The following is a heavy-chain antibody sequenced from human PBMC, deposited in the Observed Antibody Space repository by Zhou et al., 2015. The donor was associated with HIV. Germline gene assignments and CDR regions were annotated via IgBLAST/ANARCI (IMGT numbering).Heavy chain of an antibody. Sequence: QVQLVQSGAEVKKSGASVKVSCKASGYTFTSYYMHWVRQAPGQGLEWMGIINPSGGSTSYAQKFQGRVTMTSDTSTSTVYMDLSSLRSADTAVYYCARDLVSPYIVLRHFDWLLAPDYYYRFGRLGPRDHGHRLL. J-gene: IGHJ6*02. V-gene: IGHV1-46*01. CDR2: INPSGGST. CDR1: GYTFTSYY. D-gene: IGHD3-9*01. CDR3: ARDLVSPYIVLRHFDWLLAPDYYYRFGR.